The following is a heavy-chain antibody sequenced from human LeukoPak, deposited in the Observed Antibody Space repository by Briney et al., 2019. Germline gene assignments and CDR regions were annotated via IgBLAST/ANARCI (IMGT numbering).Heavy chain of an antibody. CDR2: IFGNGGSP. J-gene: IGHJ4*02. V-gene: IGHV3-23*01. CDR1: GFTFGSHA. D-gene: IGHD5-18*01. Sequence: PGGSLRLSCEASGFTFGSHAMYWVRQAPGKGLEWVAGIFGNGGSPHYADSVKGRFTISRDNSRNTAYLQINSLRADDTAVYYCGKTTVGYSSGQKPAWPVDYWGQGTLVTVSS. CDR3: GKTTVGYSSGQKPAWPVDY.